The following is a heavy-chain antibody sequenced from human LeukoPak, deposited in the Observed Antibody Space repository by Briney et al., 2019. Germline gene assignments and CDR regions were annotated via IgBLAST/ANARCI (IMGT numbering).Heavy chain of an antibody. J-gene: IGHJ6*02. CDR2: IWYDGSNK. CDR1: GFTFSSYG. V-gene: IGHV3-33*01. D-gene: IGHD6-13*01. Sequence: GGSLRLSCAASGFTFSSYGMHWVRQAPGKGLEWVAVIWYDGSNKYYADSVKGRFTISRDNSKNTLYLQMNSLRAEDTAVYYCARVPGIAAAGNLYYYYGMDVWGQGTTVTVSS. CDR3: ARVPGIAAAGNLYYYYGMDV.